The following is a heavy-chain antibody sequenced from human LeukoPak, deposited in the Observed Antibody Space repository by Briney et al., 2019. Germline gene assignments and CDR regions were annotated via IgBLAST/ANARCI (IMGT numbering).Heavy chain of an antibody. J-gene: IGHJ4*02. CDR1: GGSISSYY. V-gene: IGHV4-59*01. CDR3: AGASPDYYDSSGPNFDY. Sequence: SETLSLTCTVSGGSISSYYWSWIRQPPGKGLEGIGYIYYSGSTNYNPSLKSRVTISVDTSKNQFSLKLSSVTAADTAVYYCAGASPDYYDSSGPNFDYWGQGTLVTVSS. CDR2: IYYSGST. D-gene: IGHD3-22*01.